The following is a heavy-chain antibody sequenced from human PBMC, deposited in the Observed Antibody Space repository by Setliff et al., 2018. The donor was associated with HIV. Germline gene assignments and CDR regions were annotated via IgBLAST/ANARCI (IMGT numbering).Heavy chain of an antibody. J-gene: IGHJ5*02. D-gene: IGHD2-2*01. Sequence: SETLSLTCAVYGGSFSGYYWSWIRQPPGKGLEWIGEINHSGSTNYNPSLKSRVTISVDTSKNQFSLKLSSVTAADTAVYYCARSIVPVVVIPAPRWRWFDPWGRGTLVTVSS. CDR2: INHSGST. CDR1: GGSFSGYY. CDR3: ARSIVPVVVIPAPRWRWFDP. V-gene: IGHV4-34*01.